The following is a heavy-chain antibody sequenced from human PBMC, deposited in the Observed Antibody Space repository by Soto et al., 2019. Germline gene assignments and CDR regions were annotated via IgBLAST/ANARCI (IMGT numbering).Heavy chain of an antibody. J-gene: IGHJ4*02. D-gene: IGHD3-16*01. CDR3: ARDGNGQRGSPH. Sequence: EVHLVDSGGGLVKPGGSLRLSCAVSGFTFSNNFMMWFRQAPGKELEWVSLIYSGGSISYADSWKGRFTISRDGSMNMLYLQMNSLTAEDTAVYYCARDGNGQRGSPHWGQGTLVTVSS. CDR1: GFTFSNNF. CDR2: IYSGGSI. V-gene: IGHV3-66*01.